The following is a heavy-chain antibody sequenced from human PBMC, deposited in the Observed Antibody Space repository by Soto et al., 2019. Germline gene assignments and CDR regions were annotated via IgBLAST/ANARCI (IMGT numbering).Heavy chain of an antibody. Sequence: QVQLQESGPGLVKPSETLSLSCTVSGGSISSYYWSWIRQSPGKGLEWIGYIYNSGSTNYNPSLKSRVTISVDTSKNHFSLKLSSVTAADTAVYYCARNHAFEIWGQGTMVTVSS. J-gene: IGHJ3*02. CDR3: ARNHAFEI. CDR2: IYNSGST. V-gene: IGHV4-59*01. CDR1: GGSISSYY.